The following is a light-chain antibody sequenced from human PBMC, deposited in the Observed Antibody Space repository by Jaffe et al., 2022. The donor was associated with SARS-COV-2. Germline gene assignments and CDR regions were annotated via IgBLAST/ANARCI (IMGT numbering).Light chain of an antibody. J-gene: IGLJ2*01. CDR3: QVWDNSSDHVE. V-gene: IGLV3-21*04. CDR2: YDT. Sequence: SYVLTQPPSVSVAPGETARVTCGGDHLGSKSVHWYQQKPGQAPVLVIYYDTDRPSGIPERFSGSNSGNTATLTISRVEAGDEADYYCQVWDNSSDHVEFGGGTKLTVL. CDR1: HLGSKS.